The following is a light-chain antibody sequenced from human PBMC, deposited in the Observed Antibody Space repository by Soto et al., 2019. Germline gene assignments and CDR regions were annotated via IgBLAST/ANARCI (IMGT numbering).Light chain of an antibody. V-gene: IGKV1-5*03. Sequence: DIQMTQSPSTLSASVGDRVTITCRASQSINNWLAWYQQKPGKAPNLLIYQASTLQSGVPSRFSGSGSGTELTLTISSLQPDDFAAYYCQHYDPYSPWTFGQGTKLEI. J-gene: IGKJ1*01. CDR3: QHYDPYSPWT. CDR2: QAS. CDR1: QSINNW.